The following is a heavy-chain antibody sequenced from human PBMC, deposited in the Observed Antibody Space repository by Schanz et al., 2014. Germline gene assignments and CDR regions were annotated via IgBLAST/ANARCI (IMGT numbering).Heavy chain of an antibody. CDR3: AKEGSIFWDRSVDY. V-gene: IGHV3-30*18. Sequence: QVQLVESGGGVVQPGRSLRLSCAASGFTFSNHGLHWVRQAPGKGLERVTVISYDGNTKYYAYSVKGRFTISSDNSKNTLYLQMNSLSPEETAVYYCAKEGSIFWDRSVDYWGQGTLVTVSS. J-gene: IGHJ4*02. D-gene: IGHD2-21*01. CDR1: GFTFSNHG. CDR2: ISYDGNTK.